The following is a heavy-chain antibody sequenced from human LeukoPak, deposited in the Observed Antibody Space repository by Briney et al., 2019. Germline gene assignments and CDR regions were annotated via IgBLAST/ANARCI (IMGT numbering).Heavy chain of an antibody. CDR2: IRSKANSYAT. Sequence: GGSLRLSCAASGFTFSSAWMNWVRQAPGKGLEWVGRIRSKANSYATAYAASVKGRFTISRDDSKNTAYLQMNSLKTEDTAVYYCTRQVGVGYFDYWGQGTLVTVSS. J-gene: IGHJ4*02. CDR1: GFTFSSAW. D-gene: IGHD3-10*01. V-gene: IGHV3-73*01. CDR3: TRQVGVGYFDY.